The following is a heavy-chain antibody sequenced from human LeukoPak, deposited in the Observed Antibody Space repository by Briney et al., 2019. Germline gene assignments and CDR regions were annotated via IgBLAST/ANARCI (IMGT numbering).Heavy chain of an antibody. V-gene: IGHV3-21*01. CDR3: ARDPSNSGSYSRLDQ. CDR2: ISTSSIYI. D-gene: IGHD1-26*01. CDR1: GFTFRNYG. Sequence: GGSLRLSCAASGFTFRNYGMHWVRRAPGRGLEWVSSISTSSIYIYYADSLKGRFSISRDNAKKSLYLQMNSLRAEDTAVYYCARDPSNSGSYSRLDQWGQGTLVTVSS. J-gene: IGHJ4*02.